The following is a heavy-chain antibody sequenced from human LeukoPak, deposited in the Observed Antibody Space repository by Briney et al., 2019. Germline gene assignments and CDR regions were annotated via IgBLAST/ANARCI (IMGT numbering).Heavy chain of an antibody. CDR2: VSANGVNT. CDR1: GFTFSSYA. D-gene: IGHD1-26*01. V-gene: IGHV3-23*01. J-gene: IGHJ4*02. Sequence: GGSLRLSCAASGFTFSSYAMTWVRQAPGKGLEWVSTVSANGVNTYYADSVKGRFTISRDNAKNSLYLQMNSLRAEDMALYYCAKDFQKWELRGFDYWGQGTLVTVSS. CDR3: AKDFQKWELRGFDY.